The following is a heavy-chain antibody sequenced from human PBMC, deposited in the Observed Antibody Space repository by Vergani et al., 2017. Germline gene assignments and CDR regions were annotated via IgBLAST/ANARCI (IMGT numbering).Heavy chain of an antibody. CDR1: VFTFNQYG. D-gene: IGHD1-14*01. Sequence: QVQLVESGGGVVQPGRSLRLSCAASVFTFNQYGMYCVRQPPGKGLEWVAVTWYDGNNKQYADSVKCRFTISSDNSKSTMYLQMNSLRDEDTGVYYCARDLRLLYNRFDPWGQGTMVTVSS. V-gene: IGHV3-33*01. J-gene: IGHJ5*02. CDR2: TWYDGNNK. CDR3: ARDLRLLYNRFDP.